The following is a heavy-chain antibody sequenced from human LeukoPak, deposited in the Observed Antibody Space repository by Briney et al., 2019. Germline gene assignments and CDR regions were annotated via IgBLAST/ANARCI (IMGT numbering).Heavy chain of an antibody. J-gene: IGHJ4*02. D-gene: IGHD3-3*01. CDR2: INTNTENP. Sequence: ASVKVSCKASGYSFTSYAMNWVRQAPAQGLEWMGWINTNTENPTYAQGFTGRFVFSLDTSVSTVYLQISSLKAEDTAVYFCAREDFWSGYSVGYWGQGTLVTVSS. V-gene: IGHV7-4-1*02. CDR3: AREDFWSGYSVGY. CDR1: GYSFTSYA.